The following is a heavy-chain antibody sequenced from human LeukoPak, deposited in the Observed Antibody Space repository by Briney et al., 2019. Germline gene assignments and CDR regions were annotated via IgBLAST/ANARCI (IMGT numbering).Heavy chain of an antibody. CDR1: GFTVSSDY. J-gene: IGHJ4*02. CDR3: ARDHVYGGADY. CDR2: TSGDGITT. Sequence: PGGSLRLSCAASGFTVSSDYMSWVRQAPGKGLEWVSLTSGDGITTYFADSVKGRFTISRDNSKSSLFLQMNSLRTGDTALYYCARDHVYGGADYWGQGTLVTVSS. V-gene: IGHV3-43*02. D-gene: IGHD5/OR15-5a*01.